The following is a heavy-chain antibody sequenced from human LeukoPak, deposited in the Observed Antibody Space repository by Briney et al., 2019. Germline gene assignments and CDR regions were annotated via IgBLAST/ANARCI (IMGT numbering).Heavy chain of an antibody. D-gene: IGHD2-15*01. Sequence: SETLSLTCSVSGGSISSYYWSWIRQPPGKGLEWIGYISYSRKTNYNPSLKSRVTISVDTSKNQFSLKLSSVTAADTAVYYCATRSTGVAATFDSWGQGALVTVSA. J-gene: IGHJ4*02. CDR2: ISYSRKT. CDR1: GGSISSYY. CDR3: ATRSTGVAATFDS. V-gene: IGHV4-59*01.